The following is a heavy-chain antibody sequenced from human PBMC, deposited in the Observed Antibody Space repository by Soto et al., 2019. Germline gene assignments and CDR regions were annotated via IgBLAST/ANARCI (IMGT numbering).Heavy chain of an antibody. CDR2: INPNSGGT. CDR1: GYTFIGYY. J-gene: IGHJ6*02. D-gene: IGHD3-10*01. V-gene: IGHV1-2*04. CDR3: ARVGGGLASLGYYGMDV. Sequence: QVQLVQSGAEVKKTGASVKVSCKASGYTFIGYYIHWVRQAPGQGLEWMGWINPNSGGTNYEQRFQGWVTMTRDRSISTAYMELSRLKSDDTAVYYCARVGGGLASLGYYGMDVWGQGTTVTVSS.